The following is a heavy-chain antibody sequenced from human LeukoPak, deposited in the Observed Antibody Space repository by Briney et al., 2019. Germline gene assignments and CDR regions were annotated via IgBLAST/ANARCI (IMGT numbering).Heavy chain of an antibody. CDR1: GYTFTSYC. V-gene: IGHV1-46*01. CDR2: INPSGGST. J-gene: IGHJ6*02. D-gene: IGHD5-18*01. CDR3: ARVEWEYTAMVTGPRGMDV. Sequence: ASVKVSCKASGYTFTSYCMHWVRQAPGQGLEWMGIINPSGGSTSYAQKFQGRVTVTRDTSTSTVYMELSSLRSEDTAVYYCARVEWEYTAMVTGPRGMDVWGQGTTVTVSS.